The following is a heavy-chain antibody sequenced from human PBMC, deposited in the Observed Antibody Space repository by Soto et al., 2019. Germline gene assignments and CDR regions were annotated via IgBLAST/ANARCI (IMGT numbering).Heavy chain of an antibody. CDR1: GFTFSSYA. D-gene: IGHD6-13*01. V-gene: IGHV3-23*01. Sequence: GGSLRLSCAASGFTFSSYAMSWVRQAPGKGLEWVSAISGSGGSTYYADSVKGRFTISRDNSKNTLYLQMNSLRAEDTAVYYCAKPPYSSSWYGWFDPWGQGTLVTVSS. CDR2: ISGSGGST. J-gene: IGHJ5*02. CDR3: AKPPYSSSWYGWFDP.